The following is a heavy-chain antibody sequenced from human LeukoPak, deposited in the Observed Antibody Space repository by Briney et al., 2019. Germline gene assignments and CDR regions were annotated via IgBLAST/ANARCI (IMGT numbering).Heavy chain of an antibody. Sequence: GGSLRLSCAVSGFTFSNAWMSWVRQAPGKGLEWVGRIKSKTDGETTDYAAPVKGRFTISRDDSKSTLYLQMNSLKTEDTAVYYCTTSSAYDHLFDYWRQGTLVTVSP. J-gene: IGHJ4*02. CDR2: IKSKTDGETT. D-gene: IGHD5-12*01. CDR3: TTSSAYDHLFDY. CDR1: GFTFSNAW. V-gene: IGHV3-15*01.